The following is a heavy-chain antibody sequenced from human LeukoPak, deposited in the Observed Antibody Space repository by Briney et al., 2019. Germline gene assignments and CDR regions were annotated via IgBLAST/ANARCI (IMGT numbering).Heavy chain of an antibody. D-gene: IGHD3-3*01. Sequence: SETLSLTCTVSGGCISNYYWSWIRQPPGKGLEWIGYINYSGSANYNPSLKSRVTISVDTSKNQFSLKLTSVTAADTAVYYCARVYRDDFWSGYSTHFDYWGQGTLVTVSS. J-gene: IGHJ4*02. CDR3: ARVYRDDFWSGYSTHFDY. CDR2: INYSGSA. CDR1: GGCISNYY. V-gene: IGHV4-59*01.